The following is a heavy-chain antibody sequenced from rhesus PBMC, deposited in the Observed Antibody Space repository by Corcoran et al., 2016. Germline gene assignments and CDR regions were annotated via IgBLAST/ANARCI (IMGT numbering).Heavy chain of an antibody. CDR1: GGSISASYR. Sequence: QVQLQESGPGVVKPSETLSLTCAVSGGSISASYRWSWIRQPPGKGRERIGYTYGRSKRTNYTPSRKSRGTISKETAKTQVSLKVSAVTAADTAVYYCARGAAAGRPHFDYWGQGVLVTVSS. D-gene: IGHD6-25*01. J-gene: IGHJ4*01. CDR2: TYGRSKRT. CDR3: ARGAAAGRPHFDY. V-gene: IGHV4S10*01.